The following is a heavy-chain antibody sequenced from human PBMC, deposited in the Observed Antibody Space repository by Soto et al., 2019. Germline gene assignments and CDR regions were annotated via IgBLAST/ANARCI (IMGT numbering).Heavy chain of an antibody. D-gene: IGHD1-1*01. CDR2: IYYSGST. CDR1: GGSISTRY. CDR3: ARQAGTTYYYYGMDV. Sequence: PSESLSSISPVSGGSISTRYWNRIRQPPGKGLEWIGYIYYSGSTNYNPSLKSRVTISVDTSKNQFSLKLSSVTAADTAVYYCARQAGTTYYYYGMDVWGQGTTVT. J-gene: IGHJ6*02. V-gene: IGHV4-59*08.